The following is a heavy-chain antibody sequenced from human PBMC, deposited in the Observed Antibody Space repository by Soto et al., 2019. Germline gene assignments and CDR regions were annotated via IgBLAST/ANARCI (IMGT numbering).Heavy chain of an antibody. V-gene: IGHV1-18*01. J-gene: IGHJ4*02. CDR3: ARGRCGDY. CDR2: ISAHNGNT. Sequence: QAHLVQSGAEVKKPGASVKVSCKGSGYTFTSYGMTWVRQAPGQGLEWMGWISAHNGNTNYAQKLQGRVTVTRDTSTSTAYMELRGLRSDVTAVYYCARGRCGDYWGQGARVTVSS. CDR1: GYTFTSYG.